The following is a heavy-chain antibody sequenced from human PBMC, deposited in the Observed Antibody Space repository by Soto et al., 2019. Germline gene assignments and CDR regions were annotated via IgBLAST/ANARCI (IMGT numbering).Heavy chain of an antibody. CDR3: AKFYCISTMCQAPAAKSTGGFEI. J-gene: IGHJ3*02. V-gene: IGHV3-23*01. CDR1: GFTFSSYA. Sequence: EPQLLESGGGLGHPGGSLRLSCAASGFTFSSYAMSWVRQAPGKGLEWVAAISGSGVSTYYADSVRGRSTISRDNSKKTVDLQMNSLRAEDTAVYYCAKFYCISTMCQAPAAKSTGGFEIW. D-gene: IGHD2-2*01. CDR2: ISGSGVST.